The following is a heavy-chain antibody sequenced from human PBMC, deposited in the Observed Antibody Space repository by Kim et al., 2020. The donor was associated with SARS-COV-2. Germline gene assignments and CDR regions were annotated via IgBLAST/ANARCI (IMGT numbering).Heavy chain of an antibody. V-gene: IGHV4-31*02. J-gene: IGHJ3*02. D-gene: IGHD3-22*01. Sequence: PSLKSRVTISVDSSKHQFSLKLSSVTAADTAVYYCARARITMIVVDAFDIWGQGTMVTVSS. CDR3: ARARITMIVVDAFDI.